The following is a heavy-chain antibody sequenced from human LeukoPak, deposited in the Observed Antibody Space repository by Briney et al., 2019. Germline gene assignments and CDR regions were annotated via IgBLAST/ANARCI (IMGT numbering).Heavy chain of an antibody. J-gene: IGHJ3*02. D-gene: IGHD6-6*01. CDR2: ISSSGSTI. CDR1: GFTFSSYE. Sequence: PGGSLRLSCAASGFTFSSYEMNWVRQAPGKGLEWVSYISSSGSTIYYADSVKGRFTISRDNAKNSLYLQMNSLRAEDTAVYYCASLFLCYGCSRSSDAINIWGQGTMVTVSS. V-gene: IGHV3-48*03. CDR3: ASLFLCYGCSRSSDAINI.